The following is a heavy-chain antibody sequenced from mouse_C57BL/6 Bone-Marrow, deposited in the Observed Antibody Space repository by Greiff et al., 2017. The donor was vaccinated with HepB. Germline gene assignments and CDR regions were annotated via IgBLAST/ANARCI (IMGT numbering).Heavy chain of an antibody. J-gene: IGHJ1*03. Sequence: QVQLQQPGAELVKPGASVKLSCKASGYTFTSYWMQWVKQRPGQGLEWIGEIDPSDSYTNYNQKFKGKATLTVDTSSSTAYMQLSSLTSEDSAVYYCARRGWYYYGGGYFDVWGTGTTVTVSS. CDR2: IDPSDSYT. V-gene: IGHV1-50*01. CDR3: ARRGWYYYGGGYFDV. CDR1: GYTFTSYW. D-gene: IGHD1-1*01.